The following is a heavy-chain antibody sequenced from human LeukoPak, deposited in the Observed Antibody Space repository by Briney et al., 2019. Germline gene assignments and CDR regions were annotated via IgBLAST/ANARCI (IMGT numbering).Heavy chain of an antibody. D-gene: IGHD2-2*01. CDR3: ARSQATAMVSDY. V-gene: IGHV4-39*01. CDR2: IYYSGRT. Sequence: TSETLSLTCTVSGGSLNSSSYYWGWIPQPPGKGLEWIGSIYYSGRTYYNPSLKSRVTIFVDTSKNQFSLKLNSVTAADTAVYYCARSQATAMVSDYWGQGTLVTVSS. J-gene: IGHJ4*02. CDR1: GGSLNSSSYY.